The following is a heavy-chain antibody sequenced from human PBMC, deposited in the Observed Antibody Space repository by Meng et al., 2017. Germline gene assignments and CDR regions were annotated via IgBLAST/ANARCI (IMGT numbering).Heavy chain of an antibody. CDR3: ARAYCSGGSCEFDY. CDR1: GDSVSSNSAA. J-gene: IGHJ4*02. Sequence: QLQLQQSGPGLLKPSQTLSLTCAISGDSVSSNSAAWNWIRQSPSRGLEWLGRTYYRSKWYNEYTVSVKSRITINPDTSKNQFSLQLNSVTPEDTAVYYCARAYCSGGSCEFDYWGQGTLVTVSS. CDR2: TYYRSKWYN. V-gene: IGHV6-1*01. D-gene: IGHD2-15*01.